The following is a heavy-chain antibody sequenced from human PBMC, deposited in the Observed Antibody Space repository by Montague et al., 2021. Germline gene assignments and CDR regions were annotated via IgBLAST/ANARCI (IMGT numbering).Heavy chain of an antibody. CDR3: ARYDWITVGELINDAFDI. V-gene: IGHV4-39*01. J-gene: IGHJ3*02. CDR1: GGSISSNGYY. Sequence: SETLSLTCTVSGGSISSNGYYWGWIRQPPGKGLEWIGSIYYSGSSYYNPSLKSRVTISVDTSKNQFSLKLNSVTAADTAVYYCARYDWITVGELINDAFDIGGRGTVVAVSS. CDR2: IYYSGSS. D-gene: IGHD3-16*02.